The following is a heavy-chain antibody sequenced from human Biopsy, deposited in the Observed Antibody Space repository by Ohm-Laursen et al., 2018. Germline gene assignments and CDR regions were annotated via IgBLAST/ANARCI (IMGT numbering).Heavy chain of an antibody. CDR2: ISCTGYT. CDR1: GSSISNNNYY. V-gene: IGHV4-61*03. Sequence: GTLSLTCTVSGSSISNNNYYWGWIRQPPGKGLEWIGHISCTGYTSYNASLKSRVTISVDTSRNHFSLRLSSLTAADTAVYYCARGSNDFGGLYFPRWGQGTLVTVSS. D-gene: IGHD4-23*01. J-gene: IGHJ4*02. CDR3: ARGSNDFGGLYFPR.